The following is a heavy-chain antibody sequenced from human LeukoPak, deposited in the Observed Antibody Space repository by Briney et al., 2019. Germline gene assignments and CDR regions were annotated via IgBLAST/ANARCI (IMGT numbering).Heavy chain of an antibody. CDR3: AREMGIVGAIFDH. CDR2: IIPIFGTA. J-gene: IGHJ4*02. Sequence: ASVKVSCKASGGTFSSYAISWVRQAPGQGLEWMGGIIPIFGTANYAQKFQGRVTITADEFTSTAYMELSSLRSEDTAVYYCAREMGIVGAIFDHWGQGTLVTVSS. CDR1: GGTFSSYA. D-gene: IGHD1-26*01. V-gene: IGHV1-69*13.